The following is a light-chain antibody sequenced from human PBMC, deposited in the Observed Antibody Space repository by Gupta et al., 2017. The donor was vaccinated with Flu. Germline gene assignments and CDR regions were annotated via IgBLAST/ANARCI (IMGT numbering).Light chain of an antibody. J-gene: IGKJ1*01. CDR3: KQYKSYST. CDR1: QSISDW. Sequence: QSPSTLSASVGDRISITCRASQSISDWLAWYHQKPGKPPKLLIYKTSTLASGVPPRFSGSGSGTEFTLSISGLQSDDFAIYYCKQYKSYSTFGQGTKVEIK. CDR2: KTS. V-gene: IGKV1-5*03.